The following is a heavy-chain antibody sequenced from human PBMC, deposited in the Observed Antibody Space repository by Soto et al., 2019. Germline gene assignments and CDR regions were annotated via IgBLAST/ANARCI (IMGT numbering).Heavy chain of an antibody. D-gene: IGHD2-15*01. Sequence: QVQLVQSGAEVKKPGSSVKVSCKASGGTFSSYTISWVRQAPGQGLEWMGRIIPILGIANYAQKFQGRVTITADKSTSTAYLELSSLRSEDTAVYYCARTPWGYCSGGSCYQTYWYFDLWGRGALVTVSS. J-gene: IGHJ2*01. CDR2: IIPILGIA. V-gene: IGHV1-69*02. CDR3: ARTPWGYCSGGSCYQTYWYFDL. CDR1: GGTFSSYT.